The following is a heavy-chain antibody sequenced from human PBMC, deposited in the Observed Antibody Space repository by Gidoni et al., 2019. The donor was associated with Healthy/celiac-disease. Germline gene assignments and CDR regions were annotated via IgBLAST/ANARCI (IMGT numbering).Heavy chain of an antibody. CDR3: AREGWEYRGWYVADY. D-gene: IGHD6-19*01. Sequence: QVQLQESGPGLVKPSETLSLTCTVSGGSISSYYWSWIRQPAGKGLEWIGRIYTSGSTTYNPSLKRRVTMSVDTSKNQFSLKLSSVTAADTAVYYCAREGWEYRGWYVADYWGQGTLVTVSS. J-gene: IGHJ4*02. CDR2: IYTSGST. CDR1: GGSISSYY. V-gene: IGHV4-4*07.